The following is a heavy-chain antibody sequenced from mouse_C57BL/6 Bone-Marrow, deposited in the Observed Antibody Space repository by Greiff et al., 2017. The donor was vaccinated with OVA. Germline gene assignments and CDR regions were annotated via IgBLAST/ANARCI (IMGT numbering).Heavy chain of an antibody. CDR3: ARVEGGYYDAMDY. D-gene: IGHD2-2*01. J-gene: IGHJ4*01. CDR2: INPSNGGT. CDR1: GYTFTSYW. V-gene: IGHV1-53*01. Sequence: VQLQQPGPELVKPGASVKLSCKASGYTFTSYWMHWVKQRPGQGLEWIGNINPSNGGTNYNEKFKSKATLTVDKSSSTAYMQLSSLTSEDSAVYYCARVEGGYYDAMDYWGQGTSVTVSS.